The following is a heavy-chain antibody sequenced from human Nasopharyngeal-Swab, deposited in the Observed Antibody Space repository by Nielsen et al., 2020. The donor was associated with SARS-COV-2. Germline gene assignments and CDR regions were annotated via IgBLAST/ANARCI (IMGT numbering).Heavy chain of an antibody. Sequence: GESLKISCTASGFIFGDYAMSWFRQAPGKGLEWVSSISSSSSYIYYADSVKGRFTISRDNAKNSLYLQMNSLRAEDTAVYYCARDGLDYDFWSAYFMDVWGQGTTVTVSS. D-gene: IGHD3-3*01. CDR2: ISSSSSYI. V-gene: IGHV3-21*01. CDR3: ARDGLDYDFWSAYFMDV. J-gene: IGHJ6*02. CDR1: GFIFGDYA.